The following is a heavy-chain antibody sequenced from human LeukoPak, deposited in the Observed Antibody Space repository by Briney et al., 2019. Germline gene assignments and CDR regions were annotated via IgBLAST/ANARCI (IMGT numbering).Heavy chain of an antibody. CDR3: ARGIEVGGSFDY. V-gene: IGHV1-46*01. CDR1: GYXFSNYY. CDR2: INCSGGTT. D-gene: IGHD3-10*01. J-gene: IGHJ4*02. Sequence: ASLKVSCKASGYXFSNYYIHWVRQAPGQGLEWLGFINCSGGTTNYAQKFQGRVTLTRDTSTSTVYMELSSLRSDDTAVYYCARGIEVGGSFDYWGQGTLVIVSS.